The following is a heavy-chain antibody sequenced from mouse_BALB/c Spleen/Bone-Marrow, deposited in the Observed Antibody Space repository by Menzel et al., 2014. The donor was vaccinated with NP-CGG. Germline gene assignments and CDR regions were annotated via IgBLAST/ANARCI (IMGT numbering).Heavy chain of an antibody. D-gene: IGHD1-2*01. CDR2: IDPANGNT. V-gene: IGHV14-3*02. J-gene: IGHJ4*01. Sequence: EVQLQQSGAELVKPGASVKLSCTVSGFNIRDTYMHWVKQRPEQGLEWNGRIDPANGNTKYDPKFQGKATITAGTSSNTAYLQLSSLTSEDTAVYYCASATTATFYAMDYWGQGTSVTVSS. CDR3: ASATTATFYAMDY. CDR1: GFNIRDTY.